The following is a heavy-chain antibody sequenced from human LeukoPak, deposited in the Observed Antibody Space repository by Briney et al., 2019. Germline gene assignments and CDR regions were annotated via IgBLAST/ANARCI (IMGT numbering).Heavy chain of an antibody. CDR3: ARGRSCSGGVWYLDY. CDR2: ISITSIYI. V-gene: IGHV3-21*01. Sequence: GGSLRLSCAAPGFTFSSYSMDWVRQAPGKGLEWVSSISITSIYIYYADSLKGRFTISRDNAKNSLILQMNSLRAEDTAVYYCARGRSCSGGVWYLDYWGQGTLVTVSS. CDR1: GFTFSSYS. J-gene: IGHJ4*02. D-gene: IGHD2-15*01.